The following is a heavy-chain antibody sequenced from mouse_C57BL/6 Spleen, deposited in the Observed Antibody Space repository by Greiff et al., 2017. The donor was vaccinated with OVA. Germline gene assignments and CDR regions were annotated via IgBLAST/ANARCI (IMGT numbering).Heavy chain of an antibody. D-gene: IGHD2-3*01. Sequence: EVNVVESGGGLVQPKGSLKLSCAASGFSFNTYAMNWVRQAPGKGLEWVARIRSKSNNYATYYADSVKDRFTISRDDSESMLYLQMNNLKTEDTAMYYCVRHGDDGYYMAWFAYWGQGTLVTVSA. CDR2: IRSKSNNYAT. V-gene: IGHV10-1*01. CDR3: VRHGDDGYYMAWFAY. CDR1: GFSFNTYA. J-gene: IGHJ3*01.